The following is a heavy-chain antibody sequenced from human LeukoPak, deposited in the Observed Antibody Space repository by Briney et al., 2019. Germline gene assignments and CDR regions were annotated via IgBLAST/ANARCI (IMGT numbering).Heavy chain of an antibody. Sequence: PGGSLRLSCAASGFTFSSYWMHWVRQAPGKGLVWVSRINIDGSSTSYADSVRGRFTVSRNNAKNTLYMQMNSLRAEDTAVYYCTSIPGDWGQGTLVTVSS. CDR1: GFTFSSYW. V-gene: IGHV3-74*01. J-gene: IGHJ4*02. D-gene: IGHD7-27*01. CDR3: TSIPGD. CDR2: INIDGSST.